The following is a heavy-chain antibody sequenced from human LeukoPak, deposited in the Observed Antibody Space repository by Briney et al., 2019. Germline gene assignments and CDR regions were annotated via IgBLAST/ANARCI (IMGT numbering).Heavy chain of an antibody. CDR3: AKPHFDY. J-gene: IGHJ4*02. CDR2: IKSDGSST. Sequence: PGGSLRLSCAASGFTFSSYWMHWVRQAPGKGLVWVSRIKSDGSSTNYADSVKGRFTISRDNSKNTLYLQMNSLRAEDTAVYYCAKPHFDYWGQGTLVTVSS. V-gene: IGHV3-74*01. CDR1: GFTFSSYW.